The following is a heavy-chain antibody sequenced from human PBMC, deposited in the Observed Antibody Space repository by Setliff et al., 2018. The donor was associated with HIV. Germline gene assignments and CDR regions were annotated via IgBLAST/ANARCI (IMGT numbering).Heavy chain of an antibody. J-gene: IGHJ3*02. D-gene: IGHD3-22*01. CDR2: IYPSDSDT. CDR3: ARRYYDSSGYYYWFDAFDI. V-gene: IGHV5-51*01. CDR1: GYSFTSYW. Sequence: GESLKISCKGSGYSFTSYWIGWVRQMPGKGLEWMGIIYPSDSDTRYSPSFQGQVTISADKSISTAYLQWSSLKASDTATYYCARRYYDSSGYYYWFDAFDIWGQGTMVTVSS.